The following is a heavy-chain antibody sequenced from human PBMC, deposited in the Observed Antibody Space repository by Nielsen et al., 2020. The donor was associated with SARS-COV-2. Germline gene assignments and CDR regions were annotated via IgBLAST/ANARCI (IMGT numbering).Heavy chain of an antibody. D-gene: IGHD5-18*01. V-gene: IGHV1-8*01. CDR3: ARDGYSYGPWDY. Sequence: ASVKVSCKASGYTFTSYDINWVRQATGQGLEWMGWMNPNSGNTGYAQKFQGRVTMTRNTSISTAYMELSSLRSEDTAVYYCARDGYSYGPWDYWGQGTLVTVSS. CDR2: MNPNSGNT. CDR1: GYTFTSYD. J-gene: IGHJ4*02.